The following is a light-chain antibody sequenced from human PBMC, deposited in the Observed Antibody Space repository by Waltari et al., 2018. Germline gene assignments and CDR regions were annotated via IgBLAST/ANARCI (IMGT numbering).Light chain of an antibody. Sequence: EIVLTQSPATLSLSPGERSTLSCRASQIVSSYLTWYQQQPCQAPRLLIYDASNRATGIQDRFSGSGSGPDFTLTISSLEPDYFAVYYCQQRSNWPPLCTFGQGTKLEI. CDR2: DAS. V-gene: IGKV3-11*01. J-gene: IGKJ2*02. CDR1: QIVSSY. CDR3: QQRSNWPPLCT.